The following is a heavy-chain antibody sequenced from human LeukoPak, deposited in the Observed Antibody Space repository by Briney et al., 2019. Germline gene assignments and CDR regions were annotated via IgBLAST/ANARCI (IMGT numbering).Heavy chain of an antibody. Sequence: ASVKVSCKASGGTFSSYAISWVRQAPGQGLEWMGWTNPNSGDSKYAQKFQGRITMTRDTSISTAYMDLSRLKSDDTAVYYCARDAGTIDYWGQGTLVTVSS. D-gene: IGHD1-1*01. V-gene: IGHV1-2*02. CDR2: TNPNSGDS. CDR3: ARDAGTIDY. J-gene: IGHJ4*02. CDR1: GGTFSSYA.